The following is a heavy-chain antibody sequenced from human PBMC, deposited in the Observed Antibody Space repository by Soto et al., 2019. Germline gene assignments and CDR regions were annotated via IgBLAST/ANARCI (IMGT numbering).Heavy chain of an antibody. CDR2: TYYRSKWYY. D-gene: IGHD3-10*01. CDR1: GDSVSSNSAG. Sequence: SQTLSLNCAITGDSVSSNSAGWSWVRQSPSRGLEWLGRTYYRSKWYYEYAVSVRGRITINPDTSKNQYSLQLNSVTPEDTAVYYCARGPGGSGSYYPYYYYYYGMDVWGQGTTVTVSS. J-gene: IGHJ6*02. CDR3: ARGPGGSGSYYPYYYYYYGMDV. V-gene: IGHV6-1*01.